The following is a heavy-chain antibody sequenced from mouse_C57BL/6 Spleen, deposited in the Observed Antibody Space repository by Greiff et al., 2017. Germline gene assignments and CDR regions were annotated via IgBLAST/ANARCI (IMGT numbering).Heavy chain of an antibody. CDR2: INPSNGGT. V-gene: IGHV1-53*01. Sequence: QVQLQQPGTELVKPGASVKLSCKASGYTFTSYWMHWVKQRPGQGLEWIGNINPSNGGTNYNEKFKSKATLTVDKSSSTAYMQRRSLTSEDSAVYYGARSPYYGSSYGGYWGQGTTLTVSS. CDR3: ARSPYYGSSYGGY. J-gene: IGHJ2*01. CDR1: GYTFTSYW. D-gene: IGHD1-1*01.